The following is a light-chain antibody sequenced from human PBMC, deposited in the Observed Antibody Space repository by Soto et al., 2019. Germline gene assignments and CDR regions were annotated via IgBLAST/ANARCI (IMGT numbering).Light chain of an antibody. CDR3: QSYNRSNQGYV. Sequence: NFILIQPHSVSESPGKTVTISCTRSSGSISSNYVQWYQQRPGSAPTTVIYENKRRPSGVPDRFSASIDSSSNSASLTISGLQTEDEADYYCQSYNRSNQGYVFGDGTKVTVL. J-gene: IGLJ1*01. CDR1: SGSISSNY. CDR2: ENK. V-gene: IGLV6-57*04.